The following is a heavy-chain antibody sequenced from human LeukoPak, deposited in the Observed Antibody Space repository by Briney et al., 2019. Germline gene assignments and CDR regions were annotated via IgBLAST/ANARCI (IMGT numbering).Heavy chain of an antibody. CDR3: ARDTDGYNLYNWFDP. Sequence: PGGSLRLSCAASGFTFSSYSMNWVRQAPGKGLEWVSYISSSSSTIYYADSVKGRFTISRDNAKNSLYLQMNSLRAEDTAVYYCARDTDGYNLYNWFDPWGQGTLVTVSS. J-gene: IGHJ5*02. CDR1: GFTFSSYS. D-gene: IGHD5-24*01. CDR2: ISSSSSTI. V-gene: IGHV3-48*01.